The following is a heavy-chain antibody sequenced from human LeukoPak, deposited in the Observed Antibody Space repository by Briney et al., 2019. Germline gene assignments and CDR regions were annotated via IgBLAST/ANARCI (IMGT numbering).Heavy chain of an antibody. CDR3: ARSKDNYDSSGYLY. V-gene: IGHV4-4*09. CDR1: GGSISSYY. CDR2: IYTSGTT. J-gene: IGHJ4*02. Sequence: SETLSLTCTVSGGSISSYYWSWIRQPPGKGLEWIGYIYTSGTTDYNPSLKSRVTISIYTSKNQFPLKLSSVTAADTAVYYCARSKDNYDSSGYLYWGQGTLVTVSS. D-gene: IGHD3-22*01.